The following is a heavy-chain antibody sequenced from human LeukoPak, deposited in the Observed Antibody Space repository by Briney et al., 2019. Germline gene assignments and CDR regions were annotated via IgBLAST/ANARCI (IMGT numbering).Heavy chain of an antibody. CDR2: IYYSGST. V-gene: IGHV4-59*12. D-gene: IGHD2-15*01. CDR1: GGSISSYY. J-gene: IGHJ4*02. Sequence: SETLSLTCTVSGGSISSYYWSWIRQPPGKGLEWIGYIYYSGSTNYNPSLKSRVTISVDTSKNQFSLKLSSVTAADTAVYYCARGKRPATPSHFDYWGQGTLVTVSS. CDR3: ARGKRPATPSHFDY.